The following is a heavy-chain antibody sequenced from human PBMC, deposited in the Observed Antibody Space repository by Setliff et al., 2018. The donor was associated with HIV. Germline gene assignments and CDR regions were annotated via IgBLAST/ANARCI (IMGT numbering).Heavy chain of an antibody. V-gene: IGHV4-4*09. J-gene: IGHJ4*02. CDR3: ARRPPLTTGREYYFDF. CDR2: FYTSGST. Sequence: SETLSLTCTVSGGSFTTYYWSWLRQPPGRELEWIGYFYTSGSTNYNPSLKSRVTISIDTSKNQFSLKLNAVTAADTAVYYCARRPPLTTGREYYFDFWGQGTLVTVSS. CDR1: GGSFTTYY. D-gene: IGHD1-1*01.